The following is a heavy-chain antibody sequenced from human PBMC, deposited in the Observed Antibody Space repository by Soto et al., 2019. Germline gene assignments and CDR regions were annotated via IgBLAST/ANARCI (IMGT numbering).Heavy chain of an antibody. J-gene: IGHJ6*02. CDR2: INSDGSSI. CDR3: AREVSHGYVLRGMDV. D-gene: IGHD5-18*01. V-gene: IGHV3-74*01. CDR1: KFTITSYR. Sequence: EVQLVESGGGLVQPGGSVRLSCAASKFTITSYRMHWVRQAPGKGLVWVSRINSDGSSISYADAVKGRCTISRDNAKNTLYLQINRLRVEDTAVYYCAREVSHGYVLRGMDVWGQGTTVTVFS.